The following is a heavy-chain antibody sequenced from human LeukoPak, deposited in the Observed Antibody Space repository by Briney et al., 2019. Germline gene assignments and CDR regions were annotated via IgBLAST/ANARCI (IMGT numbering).Heavy chain of an antibody. CDR2: IYYSGST. V-gene: IGHV4-30-4*01. CDR1: GVSISSGDYY. CDR3: ARLLVVTWEGEGWFDP. Sequence: SETLSLTCTVSGVSISSGDYYWSWIRQPPGKGLEWIGYIYYSGSTYYNPSLKSRVTISVDTSKNQFSLKLSSVTAADTAVYYCARLLVVTWEGEGWFDPWGQGTLVTVSS. D-gene: IGHD2-15*01. J-gene: IGHJ5*02.